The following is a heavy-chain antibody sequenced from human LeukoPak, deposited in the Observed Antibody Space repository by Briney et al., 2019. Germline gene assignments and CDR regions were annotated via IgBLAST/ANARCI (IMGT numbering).Heavy chain of an antibody. CDR1: GFTFSSYA. CDR3: AKVQKSAGWFGNLFLDY. J-gene: IGHJ4*02. Sequence: GGSLRLSCAASGFTFSSYAMSWVRQAPGKGLEWVAHIKRDGSEKYYVDSVKGRFTVSRDNAKNSLYLEMNSLRAEDTAVYYCAKVQKSAGWFGNLFLDYWGQGSLVTVS. V-gene: IGHV3-7*01. D-gene: IGHD3-10*01. CDR2: IKRDGSEK.